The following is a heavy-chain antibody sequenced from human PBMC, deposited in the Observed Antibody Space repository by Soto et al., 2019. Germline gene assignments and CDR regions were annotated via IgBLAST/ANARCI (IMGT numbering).Heavy chain of an antibody. D-gene: IGHD2-2*01. V-gene: IGHV3-33*01. Sequence: QVELVESGGGVVQPGRSLRLSCAASGFTFSSYAMHWVRQAPGKGLEWVAGIWYDGNNKYYADSVKGRFTISRDNSMNTLYLQMNSLRAEDTAVYHCARAYIVVDRYGMDVWGQGTTVTVSS. CDR3: ARAYIVVDRYGMDV. CDR2: IWYDGNNK. J-gene: IGHJ6*02. CDR1: GFTFSSYA.